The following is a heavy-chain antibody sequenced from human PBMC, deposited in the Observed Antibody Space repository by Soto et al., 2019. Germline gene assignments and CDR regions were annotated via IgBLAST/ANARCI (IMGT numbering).Heavy chain of an antibody. Sequence: SETLSLTCTVSGGSISSGDYYWSWIRQPPGKGLEWIGYIYYSGSTYYNPSLKSRVTISVDTSKNQFSLKLSSVTAADTAVYYCAGQYYYDSSGYQYYGMDVWGQGTTVTVSS. CDR1: GGSISSGDYY. CDR3: AGQYYYDSSGYQYYGMDV. J-gene: IGHJ6*02. CDR2: IYYSGST. D-gene: IGHD3-22*01. V-gene: IGHV4-30-4*01.